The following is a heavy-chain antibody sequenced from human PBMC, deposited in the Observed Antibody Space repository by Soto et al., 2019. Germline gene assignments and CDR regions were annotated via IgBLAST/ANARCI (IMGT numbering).Heavy chain of an antibody. J-gene: IGHJ4*02. CDR3: ARTSAAPLYLDC. CDR2: ISSDDSTT. CDR1: GFTLSSDW. Sequence: EVQLVESGGDLVQPGGSLRLSCAASGFTLSSDWMHWVRQAPGKGLVWVSRISSDDSTTTYADSVRGRFTISRDSATNTLYLQLDSLRADDPAVYYGARTSAAPLYLDCWGQGTLLTVSS. V-gene: IGHV3-74*01.